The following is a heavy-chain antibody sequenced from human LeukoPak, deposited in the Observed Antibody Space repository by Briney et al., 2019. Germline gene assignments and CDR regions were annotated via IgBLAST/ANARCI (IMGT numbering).Heavy chain of an antibody. Sequence: SETLSLTCTVSGGSMNNYYWTWLRQPPGKGLEWIGYIYYSGSTNYNPSLKSRLTISIDTSKNQFSLKLMSVTAADTAVYYCARQTGSGLFILPGGQGTLVTVSS. D-gene: IGHD3/OR15-3a*01. V-gene: IGHV4-59*08. CDR2: IYYSGST. CDR3: ARQTGSGLFILP. CDR1: GGSMNNYY. J-gene: IGHJ4*02.